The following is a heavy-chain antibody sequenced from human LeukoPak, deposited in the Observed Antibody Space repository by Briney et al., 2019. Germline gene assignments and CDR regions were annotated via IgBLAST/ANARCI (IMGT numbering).Heavy chain of an antibody. V-gene: IGHV4-59*08. D-gene: IGHD3-9*01. Sequence: SETLSLTCTVSGGSISGYYWSWIRQPPGKALEWIAYIDYTGDTNSSPSLKSRVTISVDTSKNQFSLRLNSVTAADTAFYYCARHPPGLRYFDPWGQGTLVTVSS. CDR3: ARHPPGLRYFDP. J-gene: IGHJ5*02. CDR2: IDYTGDT. CDR1: GGSISGYY.